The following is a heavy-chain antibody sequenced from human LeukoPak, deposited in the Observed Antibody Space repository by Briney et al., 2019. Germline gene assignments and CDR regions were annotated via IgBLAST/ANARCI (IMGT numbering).Heavy chain of an antibody. Sequence: GGSLRLSCAASGFTVSRNFMSWVRQAPGKGLEWVSAISGSGGSTYYADSVKGRFTISRDNSKNTLYLQMNSLRAEDTAVYYCAKDREYSSSWYWFDPWGQGTLVTVSS. CDR3: AKDREYSSSWYWFDP. CDR1: GFTVSRNF. D-gene: IGHD6-13*01. J-gene: IGHJ5*02. V-gene: IGHV3-23*01. CDR2: ISGSGGST.